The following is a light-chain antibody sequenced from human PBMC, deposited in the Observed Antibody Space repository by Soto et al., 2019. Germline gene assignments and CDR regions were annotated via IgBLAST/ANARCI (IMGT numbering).Light chain of an antibody. CDR1: PSVTNY. J-gene: IGKJ5*01. V-gene: IGKV3-11*01. CDR2: GAF. CDR3: QQRNIWPPVT. Sequence: EIVLTQYPATLSLSPGERATLSCRASPSVTNYLAWYQQKPGQAPRLVIYGAFNRAPGIPARFSGSGSGTDFTLTIISLEPEDFAGYYCQQRNIWPPVTFGQGTRLEI.